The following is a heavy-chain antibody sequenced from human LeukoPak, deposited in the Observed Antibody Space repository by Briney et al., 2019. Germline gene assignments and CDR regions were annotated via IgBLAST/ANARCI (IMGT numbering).Heavy chain of an antibody. CDR1: GFTFSSYS. Sequence: GGSLRLSCAASGFTFSSYSMNWVRQAPGKGLEWVSAISGSGGSTYYADSVKGRFTISRDNSKNTLYLQMNSLKAEDTAVYYCAKDESYYYDSSGYYPPGGYFDYWGQGTLVTVSS. CDR3: AKDESYYYDSSGYYPPGGYFDY. CDR2: ISGSGGST. D-gene: IGHD3-22*01. V-gene: IGHV3-23*01. J-gene: IGHJ4*02.